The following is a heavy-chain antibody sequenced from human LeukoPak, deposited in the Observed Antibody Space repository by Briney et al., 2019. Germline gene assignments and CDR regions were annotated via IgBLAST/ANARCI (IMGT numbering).Heavy chain of an antibody. J-gene: IGHJ6*02. CDR1: GDSIRSGGNY. V-gene: IGHV4-31*03. CDR3: ARVRYSNHNYYYYYYGMDV. Sequence: PSQTLSLTCTVSGDSIRSGGNYWSWVRQYPGKGLEWIGYIYYTGSTNYNPSLKSRVTISVDTSKNQFSLKLSSVTAADTAVYYCARVRYSNHNYYYYYYGMDVWGQGTTVTVSS. CDR2: IYYTGST. D-gene: IGHD4-11*01.